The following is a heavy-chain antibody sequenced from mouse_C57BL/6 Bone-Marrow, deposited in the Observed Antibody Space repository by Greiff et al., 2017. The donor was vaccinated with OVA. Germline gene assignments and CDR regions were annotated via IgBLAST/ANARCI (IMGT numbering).Heavy chain of an antibody. J-gene: IGHJ2*01. CDR3: TTRGLLLRYFDY. Sequence: VQLQQSGAELVRPGASVKLSCTASGFNIKDDYMHWVKQRPEQGLEWIGWIDPENGDTEYASKFQGKATITADTSSNTAYLQLSSLTSEDTAVYYCTTRGLLLRYFDYWGQGTTLTVSS. CDR1: GFNIKDDY. D-gene: IGHD1-1*01. V-gene: IGHV14-4*01. CDR2: IDPENGDT.